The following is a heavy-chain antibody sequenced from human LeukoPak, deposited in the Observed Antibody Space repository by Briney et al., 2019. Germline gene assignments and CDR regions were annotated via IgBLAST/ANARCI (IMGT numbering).Heavy chain of an antibody. J-gene: IGHJ4*02. CDR3: ARESGYSYGPFDY. D-gene: IGHD5-18*01. CDR1: GGTFSSYA. V-gene: IGHV1-69*13. CDR2: IIPIFGTA. Sequence: ASVKVSCKASGGTFSSYAISWVRQAPGQGFEWMGGIIPIFGTANYAQKFQGRVTITADESTSTAYMELSSLRSEDTAEYYCARESGYSYGPFDYWGQGTLVTVSS.